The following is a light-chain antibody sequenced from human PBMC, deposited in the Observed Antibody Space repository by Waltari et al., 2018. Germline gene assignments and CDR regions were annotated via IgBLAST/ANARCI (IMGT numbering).Light chain of an antibody. J-gene: IGKJ3*01. CDR1: QRISTW. CDR3: QQYNSYPIS. CDR2: KAS. Sequence: DIQMTQSQSTVTASTGDRVTITCRASQRISTWLAWYQQKAGKAPKLLIYKASSLESGVPSRFSGSGSGTDFTLTISSLQPDDFATYYCQQYNSYPISFGPGTKVDI. V-gene: IGKV1-5*03.